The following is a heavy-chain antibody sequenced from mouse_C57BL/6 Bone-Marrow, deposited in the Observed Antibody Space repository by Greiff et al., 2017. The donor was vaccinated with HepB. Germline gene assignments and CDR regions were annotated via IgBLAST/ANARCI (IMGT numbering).Heavy chain of an antibody. CDR1: GYAFSSSW. D-gene: IGHD2-1*01. CDR2: RYPGDGDT. V-gene: IGHV1-82*01. J-gene: IGHJ3*01. Sequence: QVQLKESGPELVKPGASVKISCKASGYAFSSSWMNWVKQRPGKGLEWIGRRYPGDGDTNSNGKFKGTATLTADNSSRTAYMQRSSLTSEDSAVYFCARQAGNPFAYWGQGTLVTVSA. CDR3: ARQAGNPFAY.